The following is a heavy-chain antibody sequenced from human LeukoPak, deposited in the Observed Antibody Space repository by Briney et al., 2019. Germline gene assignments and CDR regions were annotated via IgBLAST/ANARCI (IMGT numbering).Heavy chain of an antibody. Sequence: GRSLRLSCVASEFTFSSYGMHWVRLPPGKGLEWVAFIWSDGSKTYYADSVKGRFTISRDNSKNTLFLQMNSLRTEDTAVYYCAKSGGSNDFNYWGQGTLVTVSS. J-gene: IGHJ4*02. CDR2: IWSDGSKT. CDR3: AKSGGSNDFNY. CDR1: EFTFSSYG. D-gene: IGHD3-10*01. V-gene: IGHV3-30*02.